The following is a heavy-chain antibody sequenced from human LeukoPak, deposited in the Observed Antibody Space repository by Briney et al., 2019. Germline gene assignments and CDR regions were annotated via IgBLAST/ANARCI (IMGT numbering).Heavy chain of an antibody. Sequence: GGSLRLSCAAAGFTSSSYKMKWVRQAPGKGLEWLSYISSSGTTIYYADSVKGRFTISRDNAKNSLYLQMNSLRAEDTAVHYCARAPVPGWSGYSSHANWGQGTLVTVSS. CDR2: ISSSGTTI. D-gene: IGHD3-3*01. V-gene: IGHV3-48*03. J-gene: IGHJ4*02. CDR3: ARAPVPGWSGYSSHAN. CDR1: GFTSSSYK.